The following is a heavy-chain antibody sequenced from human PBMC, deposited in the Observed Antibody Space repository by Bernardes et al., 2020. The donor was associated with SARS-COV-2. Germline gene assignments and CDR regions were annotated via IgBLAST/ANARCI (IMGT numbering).Heavy chain of an antibody. D-gene: IGHD6-13*01. CDR2: IKQDGSEK. CDR3: ARDTEAASYYYGMDV. Sequence: GGSLRLSCAASGFTFSSYWMSWVRQAPGKGLEWVANIKQDGSEKYYVDSVKGRFTISRDNAKNSLYLQMNSLRAEDTAVYYCARDTEAASYYYGMDVWGQGTTVTVSS. CDR1: GFTFSSYW. V-gene: IGHV3-7*01. J-gene: IGHJ6*02.